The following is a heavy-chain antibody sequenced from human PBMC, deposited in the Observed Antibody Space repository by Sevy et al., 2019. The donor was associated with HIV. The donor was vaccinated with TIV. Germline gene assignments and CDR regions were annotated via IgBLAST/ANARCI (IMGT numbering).Heavy chain of an antibody. Sequence: SETLSLTCTVSGGSISSSSYYWGWIRQPPGKGLEWIGSIYYSGSTYYNPSLKSRVTISVDTSKNQFSLKLSSVTAADTAVYYCARGPVAGTSPFFDYWGQGTLVTVSS. CDR3: ARGPVAGTSPFFDY. D-gene: IGHD6-19*01. V-gene: IGHV4-39*01. CDR1: GGSISSSSYY. CDR2: IYYSGST. J-gene: IGHJ4*02.